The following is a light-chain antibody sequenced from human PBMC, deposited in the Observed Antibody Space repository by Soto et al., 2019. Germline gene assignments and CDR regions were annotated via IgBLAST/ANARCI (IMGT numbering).Light chain of an antibody. Sequence: QSALTQPRSVSGSPGQSVTISCTGTSSDVGGYNYVSWYQQHPGKAPKLMIYDVSKRPSGVPDRFSGSKSGNTASLTISGLQAEDEADYYCCSYAGSYTPSYVFGTGTNVTVL. J-gene: IGLJ1*01. CDR3: CSYAGSYTPSYV. CDR1: SSDVGGYNY. CDR2: DVS. V-gene: IGLV2-11*01.